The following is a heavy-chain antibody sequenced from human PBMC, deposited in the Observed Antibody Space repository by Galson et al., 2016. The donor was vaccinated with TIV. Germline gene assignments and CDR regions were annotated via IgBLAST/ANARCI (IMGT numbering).Heavy chain of an antibody. Sequence: QSGAEVKEPGESLKISCKGSGYRFSNYWIAWVRQMPGKGLEWMGVIYPVDSGTRYSPSFQGQVTISADKSISTAYLQWNSLKASDSAIYYCARERDSGYAYYFDFWGQGTLVTVSS. CDR1: GYRFSNYW. D-gene: IGHD6-25*01. J-gene: IGHJ4*02. CDR2: IYPVDSGT. CDR3: ARERDSGYAYYFDF. V-gene: IGHV5-51*03.